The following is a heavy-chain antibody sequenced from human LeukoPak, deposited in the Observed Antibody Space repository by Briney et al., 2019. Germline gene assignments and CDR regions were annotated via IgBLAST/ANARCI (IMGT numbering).Heavy chain of an antibody. J-gene: IGHJ4*02. CDR1: GFTVSSNY. CDR3: AKDQQWLEYFDY. CDR2: ISGSAGST. D-gene: IGHD6-19*01. V-gene: IGHV3-23*01. Sequence: PGGSLRLSCAASGFTVSSNYMSWVRQAPGKGLEWVSSISGSAGSTYYTDSVKGRFAISRDNSKNTLYLQMNSLRDEDTAVYYCAKDQQWLEYFDYWGQGILVTVSS.